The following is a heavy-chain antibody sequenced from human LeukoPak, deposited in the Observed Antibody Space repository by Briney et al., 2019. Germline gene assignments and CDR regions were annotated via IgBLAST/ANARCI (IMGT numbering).Heavy chain of an antibody. Sequence: SETLSLTCTVSGGSISSYYWSWIRQPPGKGLEWIGYIYYSGSTNYNPSLKSRVTISVDTSKNQFSLKLSSVTAADTAMYYCARRGQPAYYNYIDVWGKGTTVTVSS. CDR3: ARRGQPAYYNYIDV. D-gene: IGHD3-10*01. V-gene: IGHV4-59*01. CDR2: IYYSGST. CDR1: GGSISSYY. J-gene: IGHJ6*03.